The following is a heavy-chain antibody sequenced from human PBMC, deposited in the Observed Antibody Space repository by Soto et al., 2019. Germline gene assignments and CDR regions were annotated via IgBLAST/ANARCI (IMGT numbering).Heavy chain of an antibody. J-gene: IGHJ6*03. D-gene: IGHD5-18*01. Sequence: SETLSLTCAVYGGSFSGYYWSWIRQPPGKGLEWIGEINHSGSTNYNPSLKSRVTISVDTSKNQFSLKLSSVTAADTAVYYCARGTGIQLWLRTHGYYMDVWGKGTTVTVSS. CDR1: GGSFSGYY. V-gene: IGHV4-34*01. CDR3: ARGTGIQLWLRTHGYYMDV. CDR2: INHSGST.